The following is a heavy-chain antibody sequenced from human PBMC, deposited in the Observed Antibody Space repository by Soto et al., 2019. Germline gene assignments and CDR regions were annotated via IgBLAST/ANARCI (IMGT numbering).Heavy chain of an antibody. J-gene: IGHJ6*02. CDR3: ARVQGVVTVVTSYYYYGMDV. CDR2: ISYDGSNK. CDR1: GFTFSSYA. V-gene: IGHV3-30-3*01. Sequence: QVQLVESGGGVVQPGRSLRLSCAASGFTFSSYAMHWVRQAPGKGLEWVAVISYDGSNKYYADSVKGRFTISRDNSKNTLYLQMNSLRAEDTAVYYCARVQGVVTVVTSYYYYGMDVWGQGTTVTVSS. D-gene: IGHD2-21*02.